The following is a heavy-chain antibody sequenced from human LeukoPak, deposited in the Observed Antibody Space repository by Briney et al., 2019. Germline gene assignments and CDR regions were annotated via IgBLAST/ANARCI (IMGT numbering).Heavy chain of an antibody. V-gene: IGHV3-23*01. Sequence: PGGSLRLSCAASGFTFSSYAMSWVRQAPGKGLEWVSATSGSGGSTYYADSVKGRFTISRDNSKNTLYLQMNSLRAEDTAVYYCAKDQHGSGSYYNVGEFDYWGQGTLVTVSS. CDR2: TSGSGGST. J-gene: IGHJ4*02. CDR3: AKDQHGSGSYYNVGEFDY. D-gene: IGHD3-10*01. CDR1: GFTFSSYA.